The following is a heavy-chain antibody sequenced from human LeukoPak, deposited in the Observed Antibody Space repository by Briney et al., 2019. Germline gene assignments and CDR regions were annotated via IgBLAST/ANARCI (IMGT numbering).Heavy chain of an antibody. CDR1: GFTFSSYA. J-gene: IGHJ6*02. D-gene: IGHD3-3*01. CDR2: ISISGGNT. V-gene: IGHV3-23*01. Sequence: PGGSLRLSCAASGFTFSSYAMTWVRQAPGKGLEWVSVISISGGNTYYADSVKGRFTISRDNSKNTLYMQMNSLRAEDTAVYYCARDTYYDFWSGYYTRRYYYYGMDVWGQGTTVTVSS. CDR3: ARDTYYDFWSGYYTRRYYYYGMDV.